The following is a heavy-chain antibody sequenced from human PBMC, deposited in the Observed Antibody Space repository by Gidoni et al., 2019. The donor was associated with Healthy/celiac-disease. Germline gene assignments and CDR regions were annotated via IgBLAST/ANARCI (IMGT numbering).Heavy chain of an antibody. V-gene: IGHV3-15*01. CDR2: IKSKTDGGTT. Sequence: EVQLVESGGGLVKPGGSLRLSCAASGFTFSNAWMSWFRQAPVKGLECVGRIKSKTDGGTTDHAAPVKGRFTISRDDSKNTLYLQMNSLKTEDTAVYYGVPEGWFDPWGQGTLVTVSS. CDR1: GFTFSNAW. CDR3: VPEGWFDP. J-gene: IGHJ5*02.